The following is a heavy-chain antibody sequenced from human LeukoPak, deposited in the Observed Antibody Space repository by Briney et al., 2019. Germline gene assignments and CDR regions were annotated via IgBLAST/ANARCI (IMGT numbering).Heavy chain of an antibody. Sequence: GGSLRLSCTASGFTFSSYAMHWVRQAPGKELEYVSAITSNGDSTHYARSVKGRFTISRDNSKDTVYLQMGSLRSEDMAVYYCARGPYHTLFMPTWFDTWGQGTVVTVSS. CDR3: ARGPYHTLFMPTWFDT. D-gene: IGHD2/OR15-2a*01. V-gene: IGHV3-64*01. CDR1: GFTFSSYA. CDR2: ITSNGDST. J-gene: IGHJ5*02.